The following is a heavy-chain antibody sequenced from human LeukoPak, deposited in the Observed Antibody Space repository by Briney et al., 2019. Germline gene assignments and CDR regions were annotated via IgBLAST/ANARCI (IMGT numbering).Heavy chain of an antibody. Sequence: GASVKVSCKASGYTFSDYYMHWVRQAPGQGLEWMGWINPDSGGTKYAQKFQDRVTMTSETSISTAYMELSRLRSDDTAVYYCARDHVLFRQPPNWFDPWVQRTL. CDR1: GYTFSDYY. CDR2: INPDSGGT. D-gene: IGHD1-14*01. J-gene: IGHJ5*02. CDR3: ARDHVLFRQPPNWFDP. V-gene: IGHV1-2*02.